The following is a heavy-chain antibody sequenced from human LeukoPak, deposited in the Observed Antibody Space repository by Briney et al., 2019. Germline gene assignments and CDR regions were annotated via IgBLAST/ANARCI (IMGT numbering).Heavy chain of an antibody. J-gene: IGHJ4*02. CDR1: GFTFSSYE. Sequence: PGGSLRLSCAASGFTFSSYEMNWVRQAPGKGLEWVSYISSSGSTIYYADSVKGRFTISRDNAKNSLYLQMNSLRAEDTAVYYCARAWSSGGYSGYDYYFDYWGQGTLVTVSS. D-gene: IGHD5-12*01. CDR2: ISSSGSTI. CDR3: ARAWSSGGYSGYDYYFDY. V-gene: IGHV3-48*03.